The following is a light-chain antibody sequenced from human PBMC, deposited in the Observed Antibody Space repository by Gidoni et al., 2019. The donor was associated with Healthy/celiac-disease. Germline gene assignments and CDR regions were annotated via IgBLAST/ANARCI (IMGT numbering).Light chain of an antibody. CDR1: QSVSGSY. CDR2: GAS. CDR3: QQYGSSRFT. Sequence: ELVLTQSQGTLSLSPGERATLSCRARQSVSGSYLAWYQQQPGQAPRLLIYGASSRATGIPDRFSGSGSGTDFTLTISRLEPEDFAVYYCQQYGSSRFTFGPGTKVDIK. V-gene: IGKV3-20*01. J-gene: IGKJ3*01.